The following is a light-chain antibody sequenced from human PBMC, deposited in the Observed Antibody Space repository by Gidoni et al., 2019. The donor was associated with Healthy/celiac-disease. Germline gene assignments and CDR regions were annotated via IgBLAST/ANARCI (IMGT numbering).Light chain of an antibody. CDR3: MQALQTPPWT. Sequence: DIVMTQSPLSLPVTPGEPAAISCRSSQILLHSNGYTYLDWYLQNPGQSPQLLIYLGSNRASGVPDRCSGSVSGTDFTLKISRLEAEDVVVYYCMQALQTPPWTFGQGTKVEIK. CDR2: LGS. J-gene: IGKJ1*01. V-gene: IGKV2-28*01. CDR1: QILLHSNGYTY.